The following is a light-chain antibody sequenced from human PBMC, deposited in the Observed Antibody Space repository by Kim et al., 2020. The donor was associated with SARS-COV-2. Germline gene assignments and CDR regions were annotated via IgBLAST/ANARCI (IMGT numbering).Light chain of an antibody. CDR1: QSVSSN. V-gene: IGKV3-15*01. Sequence: EIVMTQSPATLSVSPGERATLSCRASQSVSSNLAWYQQKPGQAPRLLIYGASTRATGIPARFSGSGSGTEFTLTISSLQSEDFAVYYCQQYNTLYTLGQGPKLDI. CDR3: QQYNTLYT. J-gene: IGKJ2*01. CDR2: GAS.